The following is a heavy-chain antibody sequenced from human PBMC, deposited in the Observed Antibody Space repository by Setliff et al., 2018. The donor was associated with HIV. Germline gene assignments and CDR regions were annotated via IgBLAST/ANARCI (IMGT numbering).Heavy chain of an antibody. V-gene: IGHV4-59*12. CDR2: IYYSGST. CDR1: GGSISSYY. J-gene: IGHJ3*02. Sequence: SETLSLTCTVSGGSISSYYWSWIRQPPGKGLEWIGYIYYSGSTNYNPSLESRLTISLDTSMNQFSLKLTSVTAADTAVYYCAREVDVVTTSDVFDIWGQGTMVT. CDR3: AREVDVVTTSDVFDI. D-gene: IGHD2-21*02.